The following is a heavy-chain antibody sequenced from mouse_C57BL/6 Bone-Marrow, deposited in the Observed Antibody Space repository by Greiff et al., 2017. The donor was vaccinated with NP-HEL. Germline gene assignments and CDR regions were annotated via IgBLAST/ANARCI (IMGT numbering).Heavy chain of an antibody. CDR3: ARGAYYLYAIDY. J-gene: IGHJ4*01. D-gene: IGHD1-1*01. Sequence: EVQRVESGGGLVKPGGSLKLSCAASGFTFSSYAMSWVRQTPEQRLEWVATISAGGSYTYYPDNVKSRFTISTDNAKNNLYLQMSHLKSEDTAMYYCARGAYYLYAIDYWGQGTSLTVSS. V-gene: IGHV5-4*01. CDR1: GFTFSSYA. CDR2: ISAGGSYT.